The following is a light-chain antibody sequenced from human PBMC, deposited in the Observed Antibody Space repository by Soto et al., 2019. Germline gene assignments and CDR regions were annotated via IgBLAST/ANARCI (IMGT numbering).Light chain of an antibody. CDR1: QNIFTC. V-gene: IGKV1-5*01. J-gene: IGKJ1*01. CDR3: QQHNSYPWT. CDR2: DAS. Sequence: IHMTQSPSTLSASVGDRVTISCRASQNIFTCLAWYQQKPGKAPKLLIFDASTLQSGVPPRFSGSGSGTEFTLTISSLQPDDFATYYCQQHNSYPWTFGQGTKVDIK.